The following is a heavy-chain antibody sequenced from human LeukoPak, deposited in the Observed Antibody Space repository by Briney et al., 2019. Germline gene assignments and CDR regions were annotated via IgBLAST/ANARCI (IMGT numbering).Heavy chain of an antibody. CDR3: ARGSSAWFSDAFDI. J-gene: IGHJ3*02. D-gene: IGHD6-19*01. CDR2: ISHSGST. V-gene: IGHV4-38-2*02. CDR1: GYSISTGYY. Sequence: PSETLSLTCTVSGYSISTGYYWGGIRQPPGKGLEWIGSISHSGSTYYNPSLKSRVTISVHTSKNQFSMKLSSVTAADTAVYYCARGSSAWFSDAFDIWGQGTMVTVSS.